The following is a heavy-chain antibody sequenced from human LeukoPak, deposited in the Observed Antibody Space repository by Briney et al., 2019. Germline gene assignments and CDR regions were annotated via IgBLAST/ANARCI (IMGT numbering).Heavy chain of an antibody. D-gene: IGHD3-10*01. J-gene: IGHJ4*02. Sequence: PSQTLSLTCTVSGGSISSGGYYWNWIRQHPGKGLEWIGYIYYSGSTYYNPSLKSRVTISVDTSKNQFSLKLSSVTAADTAVYYCARGPGRPQGYFDYWGQGTLVTVSS. CDR1: GGSISSGGYY. CDR3: ARGPGRPQGYFDY. V-gene: IGHV4-31*03. CDR2: IYYSGST.